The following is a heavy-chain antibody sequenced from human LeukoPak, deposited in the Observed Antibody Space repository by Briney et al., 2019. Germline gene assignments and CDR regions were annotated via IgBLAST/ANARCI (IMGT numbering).Heavy chain of an antibody. CDR3: ARDRGYSGYDLFY. D-gene: IGHD5-12*01. CDR2: ISYDGSNK. Sequence: PGRSLRLSCAASGFTFSSYAMHWVRQAPGKGLEWVAVISYDGSNKYYADSVKGRFTISRDNSKNTLYLQMNSLRAEDTAVYYCARDRGYSGYDLFYWGQGTLVTVSS. CDR1: GFTFSSYA. J-gene: IGHJ4*02. V-gene: IGHV3-30*04.